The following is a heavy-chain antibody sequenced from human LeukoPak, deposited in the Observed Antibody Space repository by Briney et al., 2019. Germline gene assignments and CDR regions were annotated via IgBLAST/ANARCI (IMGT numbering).Heavy chain of an antibody. J-gene: IGHJ5*02. V-gene: IGHV4-34*01. CDR1: GGSFSGYY. CDR2: INHSGST. CDR3: ARARSSGKRHNWFDP. Sequence: SETLSLTCAVYGGSFSGYYWSWIRQPPGKGLEWIGEINHSGSTNYNPSLKSRVTISVDTSKNQFSLKLSSVTAADTAVYYCARARSSGKRHNWFDPWGQGTLVTVSS. D-gene: IGHD6-19*01.